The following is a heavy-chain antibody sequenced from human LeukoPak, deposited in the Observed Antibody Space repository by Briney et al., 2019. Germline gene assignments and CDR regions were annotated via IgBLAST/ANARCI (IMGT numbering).Heavy chain of an antibody. Sequence: GGSLRLSCAASGFTFSSYAMGWVRQAPGKWLEWVLAISGSGGSTYYADSVKGRFSIARDNSKNTLYLQMNSLRAEDTAIYYCAKPAGRGRYYYYYGMDVWGKGTTVTVSS. CDR3: AKPAGRGRYYYYYGMDV. J-gene: IGHJ6*04. CDR2: ISGSGGST. CDR1: GFTFSSYA. V-gene: IGHV3-23*01.